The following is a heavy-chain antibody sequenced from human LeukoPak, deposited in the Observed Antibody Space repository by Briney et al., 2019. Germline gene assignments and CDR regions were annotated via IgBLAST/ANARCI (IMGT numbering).Heavy chain of an antibody. V-gene: IGHV4-34*01. CDR1: GGSFSGNY. Sequence: SGTLSLTCAVYGGSFSGNYWSWIRQPPGKGLEWIGEINHSGSTNYNPSLKSRVTISVDKSKNQFSLKLSSVTAADTAVYYCARVLDSSSWKEENWFDPWGQGTLVTVSS. CDR3: ARVLDSSSWKEENWFDP. J-gene: IGHJ5*02. CDR2: INHSGST. D-gene: IGHD6-13*01.